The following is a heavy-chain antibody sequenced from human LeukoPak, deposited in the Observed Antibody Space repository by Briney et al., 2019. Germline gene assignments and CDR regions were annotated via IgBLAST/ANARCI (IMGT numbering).Heavy chain of an antibody. CDR3: AKGGWPRYYFDY. CDR1: GFTFSSYA. V-gene: IGHV3-23*01. Sequence: GGSLRLSCAASGFTFSSYALSWVRQAPGKGLEWVSAISESGGTTYYADSVKGRFTISRDSSKNTLYLQMNSLRADDTALYYCAKGGWPRYYFDYWGQGTLVTVSS. D-gene: IGHD2-15*01. CDR2: ISESGGTT. J-gene: IGHJ4*02.